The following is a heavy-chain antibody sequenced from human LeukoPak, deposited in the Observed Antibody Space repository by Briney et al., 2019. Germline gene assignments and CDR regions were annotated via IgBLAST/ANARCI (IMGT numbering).Heavy chain of an antibody. CDR1: GFTFSNAW. CDR3: TTDLRGYSGYLGFDY. Sequence: PGRSLRLSCAASGFTFSNAWMSWVRQAPGKGLEWVGRIKSKTDGGTTDYAAPVKGRFTISRDDSKNTLYLQMNSLKTEDTAVYYCTTDLRGYSGYLGFDYWGQRTLVTVSS. V-gene: IGHV3-15*01. CDR2: IKSKTDGGTT. J-gene: IGHJ4*02. D-gene: IGHD5-12*01.